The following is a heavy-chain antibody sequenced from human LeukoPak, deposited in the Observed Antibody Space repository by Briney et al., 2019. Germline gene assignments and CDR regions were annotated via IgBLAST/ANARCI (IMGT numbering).Heavy chain of an antibody. CDR2: IYGSGSWT. D-gene: IGHD3-10*01. Sequence: GSLRPPFCAPGFPFSRFSMSWVPPGPGKGLGWVPAIYGSGSWTYYADSVKGRFTISRDNSKNTLYLQMDSLRAEDTAVYYCAKAPLASPKSRSGTYYNNFDYWGQGTLVTVSS. J-gene: IGHJ4*02. V-gene: IGHV3-23*05. CDR3: AKAPLASPKSRSGTYYNNFDY. CDR1: GFPFSRFS.